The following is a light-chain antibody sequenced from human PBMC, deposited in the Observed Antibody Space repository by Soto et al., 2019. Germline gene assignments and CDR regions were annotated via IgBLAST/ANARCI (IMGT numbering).Light chain of an antibody. Sequence: EILLTQSPGTLSLSPGERATLSCRTSQSVGSTYLDWYQQKPGQAPRLLIYEASRRATGIPDRFSGSGSGTDFTLTISRLEPEDFAVYYCQQFGTSPRYTFGQGTKLEI. CDR3: QQFGTSPRYT. CDR2: EAS. V-gene: IGKV3-20*01. CDR1: QSVGSTY. J-gene: IGKJ2*01.